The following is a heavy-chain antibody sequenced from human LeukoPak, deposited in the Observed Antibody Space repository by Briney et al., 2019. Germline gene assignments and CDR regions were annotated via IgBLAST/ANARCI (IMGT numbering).Heavy chain of an antibody. Sequence: SETLSLTCTVSGDSISGYHWTWIRQPPGKGLEWIGYIYYSGSINYNPSLKSRLTISVDTSKNQFSLKLSSVTAADTAVYYCATSIARGYYYGMDVWGQGTTVTVSS. CDR1: GDSISGYH. D-gene: IGHD6-6*01. CDR2: IYYSGSI. CDR3: ATSIARGYYYGMDV. J-gene: IGHJ6*02. V-gene: IGHV4-59*01.